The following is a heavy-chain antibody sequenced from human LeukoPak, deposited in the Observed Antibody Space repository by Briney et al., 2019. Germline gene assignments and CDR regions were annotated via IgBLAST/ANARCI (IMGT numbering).Heavy chain of an antibody. CDR3: APLAVAGSIFDY. Sequence: PGGSLRLSCVVSGFIMSNHAMSWVRQAPEKGLEWVSAICGGGDNTYYADSVKGRFTISRDNSKNTLYLQMNSLRTEDTAVYYCAPLAVAGSIFDYWGQGTLVTVSS. CDR1: GFIMSNHA. J-gene: IGHJ4*02. D-gene: IGHD6-19*01. V-gene: IGHV3-23*01. CDR2: ICGGGDNT.